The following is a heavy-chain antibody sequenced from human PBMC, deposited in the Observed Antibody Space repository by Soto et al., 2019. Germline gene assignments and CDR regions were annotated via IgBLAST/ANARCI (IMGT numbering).Heavy chain of an antibody. Sequence: EVQLLESGGGLVQPGGSLRLSCAASGFTFSSYAMSWVRQAPGKGLEWVSAISGSGGSTYYADSVKGRFTISRDNSKNTLYLQMNSLRAEDTAVYYCAKDYHELWFGEPTHGDYWGQGTLVTVSS. V-gene: IGHV3-23*01. CDR3: AKDYHELWFGEPTHGDY. D-gene: IGHD3-10*01. J-gene: IGHJ4*02. CDR2: ISGSGGST. CDR1: GFTFSSYA.